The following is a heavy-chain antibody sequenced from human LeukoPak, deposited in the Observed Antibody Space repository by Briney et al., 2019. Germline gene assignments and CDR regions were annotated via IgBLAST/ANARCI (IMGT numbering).Heavy chain of an antibody. CDR3: ARATQYYYDSSGYYYTSEYNWFDP. CDR2: IYTSGNT. CDR1: GVSISSYY. J-gene: IGHJ5*02. D-gene: IGHD3-22*01. Sequence: MASETLSLTCTVSGVSISSYYWSWIRQPAGKGLEWIGRIYTSGNTNYNPSLKSRVTISVDTSKNQFSLKLSSVTAADTAVYYCARATQYYYDSSGYYYTSEYNWFDPWGQGTLVTVSS. V-gene: IGHV4-4*07.